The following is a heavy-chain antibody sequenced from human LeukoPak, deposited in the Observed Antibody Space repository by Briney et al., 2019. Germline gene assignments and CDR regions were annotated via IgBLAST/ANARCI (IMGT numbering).Heavy chain of an antibody. V-gene: IGHV3-33*01. Sequence: GRSLRLSCAASGFTFSSYGMHWVRQAPGKGLEWVAVIWYDGSNKYYADSVKGRFTISRDNSKNTLYLQMNSLRAEDTAVYYCAREGWYDDYWDAFDIWGQGTMVTVSS. CDR1: GFTFSSYG. CDR2: IWYDGSNK. J-gene: IGHJ3*02. D-gene: IGHD4-17*01. CDR3: AREGWYDDYWDAFDI.